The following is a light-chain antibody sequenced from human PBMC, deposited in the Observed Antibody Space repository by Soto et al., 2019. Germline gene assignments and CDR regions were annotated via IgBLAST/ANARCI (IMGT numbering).Light chain of an antibody. Sequence: QSALTQPPSASGTPGQRVTISCSGGTSNIGNNYVYWYQQFPGAAPKLLIYSNDQRPSGVPDRFSGSKSGTSASLAIKGLRSEDEADYYCAAWDDSLSGRVFGGGTQLTVL. J-gene: IGLJ3*02. CDR3: AAWDDSLSGRV. CDR2: SND. V-gene: IGLV1-47*02. CDR1: TSNIGNNY.